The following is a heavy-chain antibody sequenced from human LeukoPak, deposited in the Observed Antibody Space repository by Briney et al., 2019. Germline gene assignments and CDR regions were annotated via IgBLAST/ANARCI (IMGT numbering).Heavy chain of an antibody. J-gene: IGHJ4*02. D-gene: IGHD4-11*01. V-gene: IGHV3-23*01. CDR1: GFTFSSYA. Sequence: PGGSLRLSCTASGFTFSSYAMSWVRQAPGKGLEWVSHISGSGGSTYYADSVKGHFAISRDNSKNTLYLQMNSLRAEDTAVYYCAKRSDYRTFDYWGQGTLVTVSS. CDR3: AKRSDYRTFDY. CDR2: ISGSGGST.